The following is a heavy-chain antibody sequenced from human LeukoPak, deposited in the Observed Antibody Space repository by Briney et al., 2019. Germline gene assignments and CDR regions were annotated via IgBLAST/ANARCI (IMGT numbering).Heavy chain of an antibody. V-gene: IGHV3-30*18. Sequence: GRSLRLSCAASGFTFDDYAMHWVRQAPGKGLEWVAVISYDGSNKYYADSVKGRFTISRDNSKNTLYLQMNSLRAEDTAVYYCAKDRRDGSGSYYFDYWGQGTLVTVSS. D-gene: IGHD3-10*01. CDR2: ISYDGSNK. J-gene: IGHJ4*02. CDR1: GFTFDDYA. CDR3: AKDRRDGSGSYYFDY.